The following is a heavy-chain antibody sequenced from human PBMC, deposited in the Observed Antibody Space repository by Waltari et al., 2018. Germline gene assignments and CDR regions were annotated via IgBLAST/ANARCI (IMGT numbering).Heavy chain of an antibody. Sequence: EVQLVESGGGLVKPGGSLRLSCAASGFTFSSYSMNWVRQAPGKGLEWVSSISSSSSYIYYADSVKGRFTISRDNAKNSLYLQMNSLRAEDTAVYYCARDIGDHYYYYYGMDVWGQGTTVTVSS. CDR1: GFTFSSYS. J-gene: IGHJ6*02. V-gene: IGHV3-21*01. CDR3: ARDIGDHYYYYYGMDV. CDR2: ISSSSSYI. D-gene: IGHD2-21*02.